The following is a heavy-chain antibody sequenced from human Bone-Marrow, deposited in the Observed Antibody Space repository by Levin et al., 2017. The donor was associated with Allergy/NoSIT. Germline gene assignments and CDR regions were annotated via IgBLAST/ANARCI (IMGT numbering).Heavy chain of an antibody. CDR2: VSGYGGDT. V-gene: IGHV1-18*01. CDR3: ARATTNFDY. Sequence: ASVKVSCKASGYTFTRYGISWVRQAPGQGLEWMGWVSGYGGDTKYAQKFQGRVTMTRDTATSTAYMELRSLRSDDTATYYCARATTNFDYWGQGTLVTVSS. D-gene: IGHD4-11*01. CDR1: GYTFTRYG. J-gene: IGHJ4*02.